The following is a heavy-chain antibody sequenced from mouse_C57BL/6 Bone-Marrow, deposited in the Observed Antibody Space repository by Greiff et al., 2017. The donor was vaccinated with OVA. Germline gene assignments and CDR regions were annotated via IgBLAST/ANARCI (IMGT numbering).Heavy chain of an antibody. CDR2: IYPRSGNT. Sequence: QVTLKESGAELARPGASVKLSCKASGYTFTSYGISWVKQRTGQGLEWIGEIYPRSGNTYYNEKFKGKATLTADKSSSTAYMELRSLTSEDSAVYFCARYYGSSYCYWYFDVWGTGTTVTVSS. D-gene: IGHD1-1*01. CDR1: GYTFTSYG. CDR3: ARYYGSSYCYWYFDV. J-gene: IGHJ1*03. V-gene: IGHV1-81*01.